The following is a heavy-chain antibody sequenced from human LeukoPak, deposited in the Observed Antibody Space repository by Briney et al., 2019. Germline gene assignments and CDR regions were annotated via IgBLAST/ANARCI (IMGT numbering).Heavy chain of an antibody. D-gene: IGHD4-17*01. CDR2: INSDGSST. CDR3: ARGVGYGALVDY. J-gene: IGHJ4*02. CDR1: GLTLSSYW. Sequence: GGSLRLSCVASGLTLSSYWMHWVRQAPGKGLVWVSGINSDGSSTNYVDSVKGRFTISRDNAKNTLYLQMNSLRAEDTAVYYCARGVGYGALVDYWGQGTLVTVSS. V-gene: IGHV3-74*01.